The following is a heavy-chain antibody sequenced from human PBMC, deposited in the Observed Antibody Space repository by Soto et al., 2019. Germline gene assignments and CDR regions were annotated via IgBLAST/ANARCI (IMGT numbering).Heavy chain of an antibody. Sequence: LRLSCAASGFTFSSYAMSWVRQAPGKGLEWVSAISGSGGSTYYADSVKGRFTISRDNSKNTLYLQMNSLRAEDTAVYYCAKSGDRGHQLLWFGELVPDPFDYWGQGTLVTVSS. CDR1: GFTFSSYA. CDR2: ISGSGGST. V-gene: IGHV3-23*01. D-gene: IGHD3-10*01. CDR3: AKSGDRGHQLLWFGELVPDPFDY. J-gene: IGHJ4*02.